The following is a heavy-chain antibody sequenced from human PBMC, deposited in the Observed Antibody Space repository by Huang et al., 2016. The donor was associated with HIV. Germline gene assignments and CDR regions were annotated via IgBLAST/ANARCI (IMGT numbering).Heavy chain of an antibody. Sequence: EVQLVQSGAEVKKPGESLKISCKGSGYSFTSYWIGWVRQMPGKGLGWLGIIYPGGSDTRSSPSFQVQVTISADKSISAAYLQWSSLKASDTAMYYCARLSTTWYFDYWGQGTLVTVSS. V-gene: IGHV5-51*01. CDR2: IYPGGSDT. D-gene: IGHD1-1*01. J-gene: IGHJ4*02. CDR3: ARLSTTWYFDY. CDR1: GYSFTSYW.